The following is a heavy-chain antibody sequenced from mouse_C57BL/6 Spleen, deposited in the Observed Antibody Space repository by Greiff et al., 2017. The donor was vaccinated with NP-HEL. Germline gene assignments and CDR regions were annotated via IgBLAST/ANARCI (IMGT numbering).Heavy chain of an antibody. Sequence: EVQLVESGGGLVQPGGSLSLSCAASGFTFTDYYMSWVRQPPGKALEWLGFIRNKANGYTTEYSASVKGRFTISRDNSQSILYLQMNALRAEDRATYYCASLLRRAMDYWGQGTSVTVSS. CDR3: ASLLRRAMDY. V-gene: IGHV7-3*01. D-gene: IGHD1-1*01. CDR1: GFTFTDYY. J-gene: IGHJ4*01. CDR2: IRNKANGYTT.